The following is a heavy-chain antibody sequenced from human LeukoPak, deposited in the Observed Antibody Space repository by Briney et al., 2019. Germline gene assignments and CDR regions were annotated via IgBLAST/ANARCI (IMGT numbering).Heavy chain of an antibody. D-gene: IGHD4-23*01. CDR2: IWYDGSNK. J-gene: IGHJ5*02. CDR1: GFTFSSYA. V-gene: IGHV3-33*06. CDR3: AKESGGWFDP. Sequence: PGGSLRLSCAASGFTFSSYAMHWVRQAPGKGLEWVAVIWYDGSNKYYADSVKGRFTISRDNSKNTLYLQMNSLRAEDTAVYYCAKESGGWFDPWGQGTLVTVSS.